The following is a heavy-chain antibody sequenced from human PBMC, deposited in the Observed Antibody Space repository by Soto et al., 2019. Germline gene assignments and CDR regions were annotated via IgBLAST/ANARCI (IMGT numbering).Heavy chain of an antibody. CDR1: GGTFSSYT. D-gene: IGHD1-26*01. CDR2: IIPILGIA. CDR3: AKAGRVEMGFGIGAFDI. Sequence: GASVKVSCKASGGTFSSYTISWVRQAPGQGLEWMGRIIPILGIANYAQKFQGRVTITADKSTSTAYMELSSLRSEDTAVYYCAKAGRVEMGFGIGAFDIWGQGTMVTVSS. V-gene: IGHV1-69*02. J-gene: IGHJ3*02.